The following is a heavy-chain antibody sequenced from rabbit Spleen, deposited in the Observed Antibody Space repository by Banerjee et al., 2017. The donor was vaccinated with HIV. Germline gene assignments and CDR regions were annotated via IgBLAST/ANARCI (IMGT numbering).Heavy chain of an antibody. V-gene: IGHV1S45*01. D-gene: IGHD8-1*01. J-gene: IGHJ6*01. CDR1: GLDFSSNYW. Sequence: QEQLEESGGDLVKPGTSLTLTCKASGLDFSSNYWICWVRQAPGKGLEWIACIDVTKSGSSYYASWAKGRLTISKTSSTVDLKMTSLTAADTATYFCARDAATSFSSHGMDLWGPGTLVTVS. CDR2: IDVTKSGSS. CDR3: ARDAATSFSSHGMDL.